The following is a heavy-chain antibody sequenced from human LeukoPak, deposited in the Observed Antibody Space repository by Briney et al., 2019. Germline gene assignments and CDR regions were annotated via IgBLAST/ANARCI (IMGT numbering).Heavy chain of an antibody. V-gene: IGHV3-7*03. CDR1: GFTFSSYW. CDR2: IKQDGSEK. D-gene: IGHD2-2*01. CDR3: ARHPRSTSFNWFDP. J-gene: IGHJ5*02. Sequence: PGGSLRLSCAASGFTFSSYWMSWVRQAPGKGLEWVANIKQDGSEKYHVDSVKGRFTISRDNAKNSLYLQMNSLRAEDTAVYYCARHPRSTSFNWFDPWGQGTLVTVSS.